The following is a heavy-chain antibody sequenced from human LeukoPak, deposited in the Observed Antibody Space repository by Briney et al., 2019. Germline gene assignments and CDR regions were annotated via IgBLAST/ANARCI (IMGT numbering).Heavy chain of an antibody. Sequence: SETLSLTCIVSGGSISSYYWSWIRQPPGKGLEWIGYIYYGGSTNYNPSLKSRVTISVVTSKNQFSLKLSSVTAADTAVYYCARARYSSAPFDYWGQGTLITVSS. CDR2: IYYGGST. CDR1: GGSISSYY. J-gene: IGHJ4*02. D-gene: IGHD6-25*01. V-gene: IGHV4-59*01. CDR3: ARARYSSAPFDY.